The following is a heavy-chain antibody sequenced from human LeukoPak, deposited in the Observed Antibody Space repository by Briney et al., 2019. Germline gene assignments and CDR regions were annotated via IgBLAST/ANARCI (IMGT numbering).Heavy chain of an antibody. J-gene: IGHJ4*02. V-gene: IGHV4-59*01. CDR1: GGSISSYY. CDR3: ARAGFGLAPLRGTPFDY. D-gene: IGHD3-10*01. Sequence: PSETLSLTCTVSGGSISSYYWSWIRQPPGKGLEWIGYIYYSGSTNYNPSLKSRVTISVDTSKNQFSLKLSSVTAADTAVYYCARAGFGLAPLRGTPFDYWGQGTLVTVSS. CDR2: IYYSGST.